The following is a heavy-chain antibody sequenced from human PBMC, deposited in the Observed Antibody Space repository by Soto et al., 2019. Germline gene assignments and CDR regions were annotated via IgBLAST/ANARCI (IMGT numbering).Heavy chain of an antibody. CDR2: IYYSGST. Sequence: QVQLQESGPGLVKPSETLSLTCTVSGGSISSYYWSWIRQPPGKGLEWIGYIYYSGSTNYNPSLKSRVTIYVDTTKNQCSLKLSSVTAADTAVYYCARQVPRTSGSGSYFDYWGQGTLVTVSS. CDR3: ARQVPRTSGSGSYFDY. D-gene: IGHD3-10*01. J-gene: IGHJ4*02. CDR1: GGSISSYY. V-gene: IGHV4-59*08.